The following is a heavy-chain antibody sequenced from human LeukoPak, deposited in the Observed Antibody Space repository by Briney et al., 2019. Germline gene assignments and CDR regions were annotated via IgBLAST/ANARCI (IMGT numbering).Heavy chain of an antibody. CDR1: GFTFSDYT. D-gene: IGHD5-18*01. J-gene: IGHJ4*02. V-gene: IGHV3-48*01. CDR3: AREARGYSYGARYDIDY. Sequence: GGSLRLSCAASGFTFSDYTMNWVRQAPGKGLEWVSYISSTGSARDYADSVKGRFTISRDNAKKSLSLLMNSLRAEGTAVYFCAREARGYSYGARYDIDYWGQGTLVTVSS. CDR2: ISSTGSAR.